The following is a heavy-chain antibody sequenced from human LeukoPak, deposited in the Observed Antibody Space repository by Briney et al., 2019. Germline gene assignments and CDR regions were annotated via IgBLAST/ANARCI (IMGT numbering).Heavy chain of an antibody. J-gene: IGHJ5*02. Sequence: ASVKVSSKASGYTFTSYYMHWVRQAPGQGLEWMGIINPSGGSTSYAQKFQGRVTMTRDTSISTAYMELSRLRSDDTAVYYCARGIPGTTLLHCSSTSCYVFDPWGQGTLVTVSS. V-gene: IGHV1-46*01. CDR1: GYTFTSYY. D-gene: IGHD2-2*01. CDR3: ARGIPGTTLLHCSSTSCYVFDP. CDR2: INPSGGST.